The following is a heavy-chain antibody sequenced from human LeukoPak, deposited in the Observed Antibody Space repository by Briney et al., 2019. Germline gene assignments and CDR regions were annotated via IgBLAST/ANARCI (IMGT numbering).Heavy chain of an antibody. CDR2: ISAYNGNT. CDR3: ARDLYGGTSATFDY. D-gene: IGHD4-23*01. CDR1: GYTFTSYG. V-gene: IGHV1-18*01. Sequence: ASVKVSCKASGYTFTSYGISRVRQAPGQGLEWMGWISAYNGNTNYAQKLQGRVTMTTDTSTSTAYMELRRLRSDDTAVYYCARDLYGGTSATFDYWGQGTLVTVSS. J-gene: IGHJ4*02.